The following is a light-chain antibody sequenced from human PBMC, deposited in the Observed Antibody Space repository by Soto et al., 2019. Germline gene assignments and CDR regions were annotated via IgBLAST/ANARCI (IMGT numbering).Light chain of an antibody. J-gene: IGLJ3*02. Sequence: QSVLTQPPSASGTAGQRVTISCSGSRSNIGTNAENWYQQLPRTAPKLLIYTKDQRPSGVPDRFSGSKSGTSASLAISGLQSEDEADYYCATWDDSLNGPVFGGGTKVTVL. CDR2: TKD. CDR1: RSNIGTNA. CDR3: ATWDDSLNGPV. V-gene: IGLV1-44*01.